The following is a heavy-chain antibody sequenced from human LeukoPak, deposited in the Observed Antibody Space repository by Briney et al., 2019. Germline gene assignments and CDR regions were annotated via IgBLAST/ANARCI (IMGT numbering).Heavy chain of an antibody. V-gene: IGHV1-24*01. CDR1: SYSLTELS. J-gene: IGHJ3*01. D-gene: IGHD6-19*01. CDR3: ATNLGIAVAGGAFDL. CDR2: FDPEDGKT. Sequence: ASVKVSCKVSSYSLTELSMHWVRQAPGKGLEWMGVFDPEDGKTIYAQRLQGRVTMTEDTSTDTAYMQLRSLISEDSAVYYCATNLGIAVAGGAFDLWGQGTVVTVSS.